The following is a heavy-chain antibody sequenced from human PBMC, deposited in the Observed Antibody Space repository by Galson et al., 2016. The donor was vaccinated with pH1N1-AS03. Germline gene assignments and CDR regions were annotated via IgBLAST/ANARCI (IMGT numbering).Heavy chain of an antibody. J-gene: IGHJ4*02. V-gene: IGHV3-23*01. Sequence: LRLSCAASGFTFKNYAMSWVRQAPGKGLEWVSVISGIGTSTYYAASVKGRFSISRDNARNTLSLQMDGLRAEDTALYYCAKEGDEGAFDCWGQGTLVAVSP. CDR1: GFTFKNYA. CDR2: ISGIGTST. CDR3: AKEGDEGAFDC.